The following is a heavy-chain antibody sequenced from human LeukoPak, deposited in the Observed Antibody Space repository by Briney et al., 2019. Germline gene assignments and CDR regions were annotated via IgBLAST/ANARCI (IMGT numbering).Heavy chain of an antibody. V-gene: IGHV1-69*13. CDR2: IIPIFGTA. CDR3: AGSYYYDSSGYGVVAYYYYYMDV. CDR1: GGTFSSYA. J-gene: IGHJ6*03. Sequence: ASVKVSCKASGGTFSSYAISWVRQAPGQGLEWMAGIIPIFGTANYAQKFQGRVTITADESTSTAYMELSSLRSEDTAVYYCAGSYYYDSSGYGVVAYYYYYMDVWGKGTTVTVSS. D-gene: IGHD3-22*01.